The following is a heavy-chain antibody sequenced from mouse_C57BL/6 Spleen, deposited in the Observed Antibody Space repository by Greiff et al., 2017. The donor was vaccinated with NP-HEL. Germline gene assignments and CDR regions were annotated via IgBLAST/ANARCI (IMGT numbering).Heavy chain of an antibody. V-gene: IGHV1-80*01. CDR2: IYPGGGDT. Sequence: QVQLQQSGAELVKPGASVKISCKASGYAFSSYWMNWVKQRPGKGLEWIGLIYPGGGDTNYNGKLKGKATLTADKSSSPAYMQLSSLTSEDSAVYFCANCSGSSYVGFAYWGQGTLVTVSA. D-gene: IGHD1-1*01. CDR1: GYAFSSYW. CDR3: ANCSGSSYVGFAY. J-gene: IGHJ3*01.